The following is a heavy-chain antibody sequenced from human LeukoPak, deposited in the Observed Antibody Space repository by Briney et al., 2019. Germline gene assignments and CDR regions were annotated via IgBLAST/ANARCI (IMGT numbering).Heavy chain of an antibody. J-gene: IGHJ4*02. D-gene: IGHD3-10*01. CDR1: GFTFSSYW. CDR2: IKQDGSEK. Sequence: GGSLRLSCAASGFTFSSYWMSWVRQAPGKGLEWVANIKQDGSEKYYADSVKGRFTISRDNSKNTLYLQMNSLRAEDTAVYYCAKDRWFGEFTDYFDYWGQGTLVTVSS. V-gene: IGHV3-7*03. CDR3: AKDRWFGEFTDYFDY.